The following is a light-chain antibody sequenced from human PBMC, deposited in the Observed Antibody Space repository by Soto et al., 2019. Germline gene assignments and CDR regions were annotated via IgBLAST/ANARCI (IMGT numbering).Light chain of an antibody. CDR3: QSYDSSLSGLYV. J-gene: IGLJ1*01. Sequence: QSVLTQPPSVSGAPGQRVTISCSGTSSSIGAVYEVHWYHQLPGTAPKLVVPGNGNRPSGVPDRLSGSKSGTSASLAITGLQAEDEADYYCQSYDSSLSGLYVFGTGTKVTVL. V-gene: IGLV1-40*01. CDR2: GNG. CDR1: SSSIGAVYE.